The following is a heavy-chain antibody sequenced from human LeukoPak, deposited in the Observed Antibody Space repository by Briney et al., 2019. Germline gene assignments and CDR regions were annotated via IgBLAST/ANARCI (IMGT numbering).Heavy chain of an antibody. J-gene: IGHJ4*02. V-gene: IGHV3-21*01. D-gene: IGHD2-2*01. CDR3: AREQGYCSSTSCHPLDC. CDR1: GFTFSSYS. CDR2: ISSSSSYI. Sequence: GGSLRLSCAASGFTFSSYSMTWVRQAPGKGLEWVSSISSSSSYIYYAGSVKGRFTISRDNAKNSLYLQMNSLRAEDTAVHYCAREQGYCSSTSCHPLDCWGQGTLVTVSS.